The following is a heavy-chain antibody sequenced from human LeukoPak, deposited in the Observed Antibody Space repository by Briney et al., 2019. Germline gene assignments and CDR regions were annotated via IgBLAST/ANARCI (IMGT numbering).Heavy chain of an antibody. J-gene: IGHJ5*02. V-gene: IGHV1-2*02. CDR3: ARDLATYYYVSSGYYPYNWFDP. CDR1: GYTFTGYY. CDR2: INPNSGGT. Sequence: GASVKVSCKASGYTFTGYYMRWVRQAPGQGLEWMGWINPNSGGTNYAQKFQGRVTMTRDTSISTAYMELSRLRSDDTAVYYCARDLATYYYVSSGYYPYNWFDPWGQGTLVTVSS. D-gene: IGHD3-22*01.